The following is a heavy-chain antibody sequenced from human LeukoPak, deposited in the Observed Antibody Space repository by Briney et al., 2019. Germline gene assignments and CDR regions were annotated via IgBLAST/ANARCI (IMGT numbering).Heavy chain of an antibody. Sequence: ASVKVSCKASGYTFTSYGINWVRQATGQGLEWMGWMNPNSGNTGYAQKFQGRVTMTRNTSISTAYMELSSLRSEDTAVYYCARGWEPNDAFDIWGQGTMVTVSS. CDR2: MNPNSGNT. CDR3: ARGWEPNDAFDI. D-gene: IGHD1-26*01. CDR1: GYTFTSYG. V-gene: IGHV1-8*02. J-gene: IGHJ3*02.